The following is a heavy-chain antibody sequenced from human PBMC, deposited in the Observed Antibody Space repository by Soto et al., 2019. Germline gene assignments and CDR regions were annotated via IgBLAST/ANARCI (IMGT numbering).Heavy chain of an antibody. CDR2: ISGSGDST. CDR3: AKRATGTYFDY. V-gene: IGHV3-23*01. J-gene: IGHJ4*02. D-gene: IGHD1-1*01. Sequence: EVQLLESGGGLVQPGGSLRLSCAASGFTFSSYAMSWVRQAPGKGLEWVSVISGSGDSTYYADSVKGRFTISRDNSKTTLNLQMNSRRAEDTAVYYCAKRATGTYFDYWGQGTLVTVSS. CDR1: GFTFSSYA.